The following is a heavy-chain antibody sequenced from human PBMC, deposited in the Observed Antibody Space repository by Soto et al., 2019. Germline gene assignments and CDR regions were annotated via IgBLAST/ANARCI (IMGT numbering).Heavy chain of an antibody. D-gene: IGHD2-21*02. V-gene: IGHV4-59*01. J-gene: IGHJ5*02. CDR1: GGSISSYY. CDR3: GRDSGDWVWFDP. CDR2: IYYSGST. Sequence: PSETLSLTCTVSGGSISSYYWSWIRQPPGKGLEWSGYIYYSGSTNYNPSLKSRVTISVDTSKNQCSLKLSSWTAADTAVDYLGRDSGDWVWFDPCGQGTLVTVSS.